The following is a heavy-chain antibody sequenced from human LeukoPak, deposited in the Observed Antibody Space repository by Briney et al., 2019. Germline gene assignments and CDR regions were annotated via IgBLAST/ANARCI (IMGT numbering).Heavy chain of an antibody. CDR3: ARDEWELGFDP. D-gene: IGHD1-26*01. CDR1: GDTFSSYA. CDR2: ISAYNGNT. J-gene: IGHJ5*02. Sequence: ASVKVSCKASGDTFSSYAISWVRQAPGQGLEWMGWISAYNGNTNYAQKLQGRVTMTTDTSTSTAYMELRSLRSDDTAVYYCARDEWELGFDPWGQGTLVTVSS. V-gene: IGHV1-18*01.